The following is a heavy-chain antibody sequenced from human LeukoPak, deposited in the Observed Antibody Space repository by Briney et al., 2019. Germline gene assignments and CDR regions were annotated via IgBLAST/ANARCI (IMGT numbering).Heavy chain of an antibody. D-gene: IGHD3-3*01. CDR2: IYPGDSDT. J-gene: IGHJ6*02. V-gene: IGHV5-51*01. CDR3: ARAGITIGFDYYYGMDV. CDR1: GYSFTSYW. Sequence: GESLKISCKGSGYSFTSYWIGWVRQMPGKGLEWMGNIYPGDSDTRYSPSFQGQVTISADKSISTAYLQWSSLKASDTAMYYCARAGITIGFDYYYGMDVWGQGTTVTVSS.